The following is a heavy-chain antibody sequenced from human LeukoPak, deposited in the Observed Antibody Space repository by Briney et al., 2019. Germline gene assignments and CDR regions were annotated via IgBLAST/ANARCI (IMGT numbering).Heavy chain of an antibody. V-gene: IGHV3-74*01. CDR3: ARERKLMGFDY. D-gene: IGHD2-8*01. CDR2: INSDGSST. J-gene: IGHJ4*02. Sequence: GGSLRLSCAASGFTFSSYWMHWVCQAPGKGLVWVSRINSDGSSTSYADSVKGRFTISRDNAKNTLYLQMNSLRAEDTAVYYCARERKLMGFDYWGQGTLVTVSS. CDR1: GFTFSSYW.